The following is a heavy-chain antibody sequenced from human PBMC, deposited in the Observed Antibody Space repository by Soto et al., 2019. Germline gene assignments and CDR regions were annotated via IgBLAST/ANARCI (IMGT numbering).Heavy chain of an antibody. CDR2: IYYSGST. CDR3: AREDIVVVPAADNYYYYGMDV. V-gene: IGHV4-30-4*01. D-gene: IGHD2-2*01. CDR1: GGSISSGDYY. J-gene: IGHJ6*04. Sequence: SETLSLTCTVSGGSISSGDYYWSWIRQPPGKGLEWIGYIYYSGSTYYNPSLKSRVTISVDTSKNQFSLKLSSVTAADTAVYYCAREDIVVVPAADNYYYYGMDVWGKGTTVTVSS.